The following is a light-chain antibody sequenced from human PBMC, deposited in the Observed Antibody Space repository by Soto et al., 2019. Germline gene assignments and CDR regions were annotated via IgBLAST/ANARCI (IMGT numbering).Light chain of an antibody. V-gene: IGKV3-15*01. Sequence: EIVMTQSPATLSVSPGERATLSCRASQSVNTNLAWYQQKPGQAPRLLIYGASTRATAIPARFSGSGSGTEFTLTITNLQSEDFAVYYCQQYKDWPPRTFGQGTMVEVK. CDR3: QQYKDWPPRT. CDR1: QSVNTN. J-gene: IGKJ1*01. CDR2: GAS.